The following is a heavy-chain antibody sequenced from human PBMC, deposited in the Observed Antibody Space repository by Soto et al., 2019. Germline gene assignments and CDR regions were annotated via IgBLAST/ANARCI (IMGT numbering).Heavy chain of an antibody. J-gene: IGHJ4*02. CDR1: GYSFTSYW. CDR2: IDPSDSYT. Sequence: GESLKISCKGSGYSFTSYWISWVRQMPGKGLEWMGRIDPSDSYTNYSPSFQGHVTISADKSISTAYLQWSSLKASDTAMYYCASKVGSSGYYYDYWGQGTLVTVSS. V-gene: IGHV5-10-1*01. D-gene: IGHD3-22*01. CDR3: ASKVGSSGYYYDY.